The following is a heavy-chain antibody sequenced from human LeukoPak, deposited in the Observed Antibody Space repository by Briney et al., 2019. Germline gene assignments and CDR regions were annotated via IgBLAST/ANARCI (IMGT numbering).Heavy chain of an antibody. CDR3: ARGRVGVPFDY. Sequence: PSETLSLTCTVSGGSISSYYWSWIRQPPGKGLEWIGYIYYSGSTNYNPSLKSRVTISVDTSKNKFSLKLSSVTAADTAVYYCARGRVGVPFDYWGQGTLVTVSS. CDR1: GGSISSYY. CDR2: IYYSGST. D-gene: IGHD3-3*01. V-gene: IGHV4-59*01. J-gene: IGHJ4*02.